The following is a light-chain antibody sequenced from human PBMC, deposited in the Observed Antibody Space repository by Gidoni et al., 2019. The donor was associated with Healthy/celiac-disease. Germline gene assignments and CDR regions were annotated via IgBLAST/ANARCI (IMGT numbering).Light chain of an antibody. CDR1: QSVSIY. V-gene: IGKV3-11*01. J-gene: IGKJ5*01. CDR2: DES. CDR3: QQRSKWSPSIT. Sequence: EIVFTQSPSTLSLSPGERATLSCRASQSVSIYLSWYQQKPGQAPMLLIYDESKRAMGIRARLSGSGSGTDLNLTISSRELEDFEVYYCQQRSKWSPSITFGQGTRLEIK.